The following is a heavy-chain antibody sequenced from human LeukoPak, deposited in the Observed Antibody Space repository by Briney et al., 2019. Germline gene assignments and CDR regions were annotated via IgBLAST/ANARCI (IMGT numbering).Heavy chain of an antibody. Sequence: GRSLRLSCAASGFTFRTCGMHWVRQAPGKGLEWVAGIWSDGSNKNYIESVEGRFTISRDNSKNTLYLQMNSLRVDDTAVYYCARDLPDVHILGDYWGQGTLVTVSS. J-gene: IGHJ4*02. CDR1: GFTFRTCG. D-gene: IGHD7-27*01. CDR3: ARDLPDVHILGDY. V-gene: IGHV3-33*01. CDR2: IWSDGSNK.